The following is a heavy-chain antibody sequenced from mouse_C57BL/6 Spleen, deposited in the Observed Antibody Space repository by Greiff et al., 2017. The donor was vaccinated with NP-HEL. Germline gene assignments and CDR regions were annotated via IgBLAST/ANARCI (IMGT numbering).Heavy chain of an antibody. CDR3: ARDRDYGYFDY. V-gene: IGHV3-6*01. CDR1: GYSITSGYY. D-gene: IGHD2-4*01. Sequence: VQLKESGPGLVKPSQSLSLTCSVTGYSITSGYYWNWIRQFPGNKLEWMGYISYDGSNNYNPSLKNRISITRDTSKNQFFLKLNSVTTEDTATYYCARDRDYGYFDYWGQGTTLTVSS. J-gene: IGHJ2*01. CDR2: ISYDGSN.